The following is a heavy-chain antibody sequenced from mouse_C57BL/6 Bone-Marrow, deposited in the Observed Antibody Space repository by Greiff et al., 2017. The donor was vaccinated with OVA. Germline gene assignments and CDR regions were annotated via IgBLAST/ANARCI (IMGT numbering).Heavy chain of an antibody. CDR3: ARLYEGY. CDR1: GYTFTSYW. J-gene: IGHJ2*01. Sequence: VKLMESGAELVKPGASVKLSCKASGYTFTSYWMHWVKQRPGQGLEWIGMIHPNSGSTNYNEKFKSKATLTVDKSSSTAYMQLSSLTSEDSAVYYCARLYEGYWGQGTTLTVSS. CDR2: IHPNSGST. D-gene: IGHD1-1*01. V-gene: IGHV1-64*01.